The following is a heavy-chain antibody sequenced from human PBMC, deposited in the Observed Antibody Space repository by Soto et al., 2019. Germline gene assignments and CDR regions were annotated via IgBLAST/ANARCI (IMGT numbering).Heavy chain of an antibody. V-gene: IGHV1-8*01. CDR1: GYPFTSYH. D-gene: IGHD6-19*01. J-gene: IGHJ1*01. Sequence: GASVKVSCKPSGYPFTSYHVNWVRQAPGQGLEWMGWMNPDSGSTDYALKFQGRLTMTRNTSMSTAYLELRSLTSEDTAIYYCARGRFISKGYDSGWYTAHXGQGTKVTVS. CDR3: ARGRFISKGYDSGWYTAH. CDR2: MNPDSGST.